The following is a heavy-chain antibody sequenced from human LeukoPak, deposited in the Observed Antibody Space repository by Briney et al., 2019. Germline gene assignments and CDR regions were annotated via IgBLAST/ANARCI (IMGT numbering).Heavy chain of an antibody. Sequence: PSETLSLTCAVSGGSISSTNLWNWVRQPPGKGLEWIGEIYHSGSTNYNPSLKSRVSISIDKSKNLFSLKLSSVTAADTAIYYCARDDFVDIAMVRLYHWGQGTLVTVSS. J-gene: IGHJ5*02. D-gene: IGHD5-18*01. V-gene: IGHV4-4*02. CDR3: ARDDFVDIAMVRLYH. CDR1: GGSISSTNL. CDR2: IYHSGST.